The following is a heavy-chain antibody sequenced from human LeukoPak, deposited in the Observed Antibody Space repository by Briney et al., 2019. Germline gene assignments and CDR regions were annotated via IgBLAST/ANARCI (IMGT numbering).Heavy chain of an antibody. CDR3: ARGYQKWLSHALYYFDY. V-gene: IGHV4-34*01. CDR2: INHSGST. J-gene: IGHJ4*02. Sequence: SETLSPTCAVYGGSFSGYYWSWIRQPPGKGLEWIGEINHSGSTNYNPSLKSRVTISVDTSKNQFSLKLSSVTAADTAVYYCARGYQKWLSHALYYFDYWGQGTLVTVSS. CDR1: GGSFSGYY. D-gene: IGHD3-22*01.